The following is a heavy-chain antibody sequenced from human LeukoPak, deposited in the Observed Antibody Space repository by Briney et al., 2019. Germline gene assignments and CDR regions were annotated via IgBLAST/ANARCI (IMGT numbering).Heavy chain of an antibody. V-gene: IGHV3-7*01. CDR3: ARASVTVTTGHNAFDI. J-gene: IGHJ3*02. D-gene: IGHD4-11*01. Sequence: GGSLRLSCAASGFTFSSYWMNWVRQAPGKGLEWVANIKQDESEKYYVDSVKGRFTISRDNAKNSVYLQMNSLRAEDTAVYYCARASVTVTTGHNAFDIWGQGTMVTVSS. CDR1: GFTFSSYW. CDR2: IKQDESEK.